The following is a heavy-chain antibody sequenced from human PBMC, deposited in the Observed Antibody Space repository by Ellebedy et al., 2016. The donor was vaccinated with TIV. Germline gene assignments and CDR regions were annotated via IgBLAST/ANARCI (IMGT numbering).Heavy chain of an antibody. D-gene: IGHD3-3*01. CDR1: GFTFSNNY. CDR2: IKQDGTEK. V-gene: IGHV3-7*03. Sequence: PGGSLRLSCAASGFTFSNNYMSWVRQAPGKGLEWVANIKQDGTEKYYVDSVKGRFTISRDNAKNSLYLQMNRLRAEDTAVYYCARDKDFWSGYFCDYWGQGTLVTVSS. CDR3: ARDKDFWSGYFCDY. J-gene: IGHJ4*02.